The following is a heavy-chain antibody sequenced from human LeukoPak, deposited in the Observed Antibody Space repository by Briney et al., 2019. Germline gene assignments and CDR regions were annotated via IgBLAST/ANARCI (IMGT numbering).Heavy chain of an antibody. CDR2: IKQDGSEK. J-gene: IGHJ6*04. CDR1: GFTFSSYW. CDR3: ARKAYGLDV. Sequence: GGSLGLSCAPSGFTFSSYWMSWVRQAPGKGLEWVANIKQDGSEKHYVDSVKGRFTISRDNGKNSLYLQMNSLRAEDTAVYYCARKAYGLDVWGKGTTVTVSS. V-gene: IGHV3-7*03.